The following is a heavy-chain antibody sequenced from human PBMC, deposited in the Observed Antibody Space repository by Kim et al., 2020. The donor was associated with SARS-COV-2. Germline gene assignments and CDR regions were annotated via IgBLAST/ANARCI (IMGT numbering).Heavy chain of an antibody. CDR3: AKVSPGNYGDRMDV. CDR2: ISGSGGST. Sequence: GGSLRLSCAASGFTFSSYGMSWVRQAPGKGLEWVSVISGSGGSTYYADSVKGRFTISRDNSKNTLYLQMNSLRGEDTAVYYCAKVSPGNYGDRMDVWGQGTTVTVSS. CDR1: GFTFSSYG. D-gene: IGHD4-17*01. V-gene: IGHV3-23*01. J-gene: IGHJ6*02.